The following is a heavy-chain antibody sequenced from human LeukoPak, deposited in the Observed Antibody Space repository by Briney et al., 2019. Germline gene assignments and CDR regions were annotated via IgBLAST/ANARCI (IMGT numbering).Heavy chain of an antibody. J-gene: IGHJ5*02. D-gene: IGHD2-2*01. V-gene: IGHV4-38-2*01. CDR3: AAGGYCSSTSCYWFDP. CDR1: GYSISNGYY. CDR2: LYYNGRT. Sequence: SETLSLTCSVSGYSISNGYYWGWIRQPPGKGLEWIGSLYYNGRTFYNPSLKSRVSLSVDTSNNQFSLKLTSVTAADTAVYYCAAGGYCSSTSCYWFDPWGQGTLVTVSS.